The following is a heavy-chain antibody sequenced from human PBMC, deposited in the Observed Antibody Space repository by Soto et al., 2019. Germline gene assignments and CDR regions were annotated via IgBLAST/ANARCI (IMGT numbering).Heavy chain of an antibody. Sequence: PGGSLRLSCAASGFTFSDYYMSWIRQAPGKGLEWVSYISSSSSYTNYADSVKGRFTISRDNAKNSLYLQMNSLRAEDTAVYYCAIVCGGDCYSLGWYYYGMDVWGQGTTVTVSS. CDR2: ISSSSSYT. CDR3: AIVCGGDCYSLGWYYYGMDV. J-gene: IGHJ6*02. D-gene: IGHD2-21*02. CDR1: GFTFSDYY. V-gene: IGHV3-11*06.